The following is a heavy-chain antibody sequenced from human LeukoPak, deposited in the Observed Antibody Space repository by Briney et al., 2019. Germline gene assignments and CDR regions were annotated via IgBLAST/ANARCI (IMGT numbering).Heavy chain of an antibody. D-gene: IGHD3-10*01. CDR1: GFTFSSYG. V-gene: IGHV3-30*03. Sequence: ERSLRLSCAASGFTFSSYGMHWVRQAPGKGLEWVAVISYDGSNKYYADSVKGRFTISRDNSKNTLYLQMNSLRAEDTAVYYCASAITMVRGAHSYYYYMDVWGKGTTVTVSS. CDR2: ISYDGSNK. J-gene: IGHJ6*03. CDR3: ASAITMVRGAHSYYYYMDV.